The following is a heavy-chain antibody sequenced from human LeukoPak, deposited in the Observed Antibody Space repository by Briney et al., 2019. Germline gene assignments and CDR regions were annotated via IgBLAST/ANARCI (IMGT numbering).Heavy chain of an antibody. D-gene: IGHD2-15*01. CDR3: ASEVVVAATPNAFDI. CDR2: IYPITGDI. Sequence: ASVKVSCKGSGYTFTGYYVHWVRQAPGQGLEWMGCIYPITGDIKYAQKFQGRVTMTRDTSISTAYMELSRLRSDDTAVYYCASEVVVAATPNAFDIWGQGTMVTVSS. J-gene: IGHJ3*02. V-gene: IGHV1-2*02. CDR1: GYTFTGYY.